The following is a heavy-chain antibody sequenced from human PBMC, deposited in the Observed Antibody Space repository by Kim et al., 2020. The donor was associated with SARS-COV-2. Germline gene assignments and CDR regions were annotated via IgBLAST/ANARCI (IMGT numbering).Heavy chain of an antibody. J-gene: IGHJ4*02. CDR2: ISYDGSNK. V-gene: IGHV3-30-3*01. CDR1: GFTFSSYA. CDR3: ASHSGTRWLRIY. D-gene: IGHD5-12*01. Sequence: GGSLRLSCAASGFTFSSYAMHWVRQAPGKGLEWVAVISYDGSNKYYADSVKGRFTISRDNSKNTLYLQMNSLRAEDTAVYYCASHSGTRWLRIYWGQGTLVTVSS.